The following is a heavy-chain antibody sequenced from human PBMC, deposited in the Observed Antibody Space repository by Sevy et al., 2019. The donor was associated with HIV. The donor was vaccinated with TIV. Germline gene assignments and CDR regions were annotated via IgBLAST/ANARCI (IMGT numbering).Heavy chain of an antibody. V-gene: IGHV3-66*01. D-gene: IGHD5-18*01. CDR1: GFTVNSNY. CDR3: ARGKSGYGYALNY. CDR2: IHSDDTT. J-gene: IGHJ4*02. Sequence: GGCLRLSCAASGFTVNSNYMTWVRQAPGKGLEGVSVIHSDDTTYHADSVKDRFTISRDNFKNTLYLHMSSLRAEDTAVYYSARGKSGYGYALNYWGQGTLVTVSS.